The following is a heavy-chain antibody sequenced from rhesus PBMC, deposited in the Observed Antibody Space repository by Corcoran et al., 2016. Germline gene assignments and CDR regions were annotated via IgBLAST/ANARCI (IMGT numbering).Heavy chain of an antibody. D-gene: IGHD6-25*01. J-gene: IGHJ4*01. Sequence: QLQLQESGPGLVKPSETLSVTCAVSGGSISSSYWSWIRQAPGKGLEWIGYIYGRCSSTNYNPSRKSRVTLAVDTSKNQLSPKLSSVTAADTAVYYCASGIAAAGTRYYFDYWGQGVLVTVSS. CDR2: IYGRCSST. CDR3: ASGIAAAGTRYYFDY. CDR1: GGSISSSY. V-gene: IGHV4-169*02.